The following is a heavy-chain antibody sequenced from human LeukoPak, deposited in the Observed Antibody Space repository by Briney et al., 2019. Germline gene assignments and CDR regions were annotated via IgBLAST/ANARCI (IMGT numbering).Heavy chain of an antibody. V-gene: IGHV4-59*02. CDR2: IHYSGNT. CDR1: GASVTTYY. CDR3: ARVRGASYIDS. Sequence: KTSETLSLTCTVSGASVTTYYWSWIRQPPGKRLESIAYIHYSGNTNYNPSLKSRVTMAIDTSKNQISLNLTSVTAADTAVYYCARVRGASYIDSWGQGTLVTVSS. J-gene: IGHJ4*02. D-gene: IGHD1-26*01.